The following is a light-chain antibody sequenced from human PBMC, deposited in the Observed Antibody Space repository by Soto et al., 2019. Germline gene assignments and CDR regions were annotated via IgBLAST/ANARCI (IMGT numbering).Light chain of an antibody. CDR1: QSISSW. CDR3: QQYNSYPLT. J-gene: IGKJ3*01. Sequence: DIQMTQSPSTLSASVGDRVTITCRASQSISSWLAWYQQKPGKVPKLLIYDASSLESGVPSRFSGSGSGTEFTLTISSLQPDDFATYYCQQYNSYPLTFGPGTKVDIK. CDR2: DAS. V-gene: IGKV1-5*01.